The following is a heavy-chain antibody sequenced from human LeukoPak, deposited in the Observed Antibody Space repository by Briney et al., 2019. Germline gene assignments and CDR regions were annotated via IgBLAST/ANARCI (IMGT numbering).Heavy chain of an antibody. CDR3: AKDEGHRYYYDSSGYFN. D-gene: IGHD3-22*01. V-gene: IGHV3-9*03. CDR1: GFTFDDYA. J-gene: IGHJ4*02. Sequence: PGGSLRLSCAASGFTFDDYAMHWVRQAPGKGLEWVPGISWNSGSIGYADSVKGRFTISRDNAKNSLYLQMNSLRAEDMALYYCAKDEGHRYYYDSSGYFNWGQGTLVTVSS. CDR2: ISWNSGSI.